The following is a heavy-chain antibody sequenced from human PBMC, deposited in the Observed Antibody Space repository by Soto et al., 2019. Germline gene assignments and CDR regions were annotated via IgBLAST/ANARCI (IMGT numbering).Heavy chain of an antibody. V-gene: IGHV4-59*01. CDR2: IYYSGST. J-gene: IGHJ4*02. CDR1: GGSISSYY. CDR3: ARLEYSSGWYRFGY. Sequence: QVRLQESGPGLVKPSETLSLTCTVSGGSISSYYWSWIRQPPGKGLEWIGYIYYSGSTNYNPSLKSRVTISVDTSKNQFSLKLSSVTAADTAVYYCARLEYSSGWYRFGYWGQGTLVTVSS. D-gene: IGHD6-19*01.